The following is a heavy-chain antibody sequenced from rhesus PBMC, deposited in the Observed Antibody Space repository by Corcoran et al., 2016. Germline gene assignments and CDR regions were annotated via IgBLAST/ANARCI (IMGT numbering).Heavy chain of an antibody. V-gene: IGHV3-54*01. D-gene: IGHD3-3*01. CDR1: GFTFSSYV. Sequence: EVQLVESGGGLVQPGGSLRLSCAASGFTFSSYVMSWLRTVAGKGLECVAVITYMRSEKKYADSVKERFTISRDNSKNMLYLQINNLKLEDTAVYYCASQYVDWLLPGYFEFWGPGALVTVSS. CDR2: ITYMRSEK. CDR3: ASQYVDWLLPGYFEF. J-gene: IGHJ1*01.